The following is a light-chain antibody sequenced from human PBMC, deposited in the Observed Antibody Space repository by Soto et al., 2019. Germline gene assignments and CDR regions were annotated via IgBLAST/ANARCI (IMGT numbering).Light chain of an antibody. CDR2: VNSDGSH. J-gene: IGLJ1*01. V-gene: IGLV4-69*01. Sequence: QLVLTQSPSASASLGASVKLTGTLSSGHSNYAIAWHQQQPEKGPRYLMKVNSDGSHRKGDGIPDRFSGSSSGAQRYLTISSRQSEDEADYYCQTWGTGIRVFGTGTKLTVL. CDR3: QTWGTGIRV. CDR1: SGHSNYA.